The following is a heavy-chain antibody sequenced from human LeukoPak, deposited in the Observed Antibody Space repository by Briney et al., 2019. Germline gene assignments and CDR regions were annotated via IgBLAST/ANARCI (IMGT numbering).Heavy chain of an antibody. Sequence: GGSLRLSCAASGFTFSSYAMSWVRQAPGKGLEWVSAISGSGSSTYYADSVKGRFTISRDNSKNTLYLQMNSLRAEDTAVYYCAKPSLIVGATVGFDYWAREPWSPSPQ. CDR1: GFTFSSYA. D-gene: IGHD1-26*01. CDR2: ISGSGSST. V-gene: IGHV3-23*01. CDR3: AKPSLIVGATVGFDY. J-gene: IGHJ4*02.